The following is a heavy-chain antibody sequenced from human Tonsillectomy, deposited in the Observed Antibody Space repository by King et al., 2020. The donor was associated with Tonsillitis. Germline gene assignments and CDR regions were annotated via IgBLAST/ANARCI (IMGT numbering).Heavy chain of an antibody. J-gene: IGHJ4*02. CDR3: ARVGGFRGPNFLDY. D-gene: IGHD3-10*01. V-gene: IGHV3-7*01. CDR2: IKQDGRER. CDR1: GFTFRTYW. Sequence: VQLVESGGGLVQPGGSLRLSCAASGFTFRTYWMTWVRQAPGKGLEWVANIKQDGRERYYVDSVKGRFSISRDNAKNSLHLQMNSLRAEDTAVYYCARVGGFRGPNFLDYWGQGTLVTVSS.